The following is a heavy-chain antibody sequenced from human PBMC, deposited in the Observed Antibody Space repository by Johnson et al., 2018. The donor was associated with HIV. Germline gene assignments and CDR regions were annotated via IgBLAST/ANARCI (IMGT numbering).Heavy chain of an antibody. CDR3: ARAGVGAGAFDI. V-gene: IGHV3-69-1*01. CDR2: VVSGSTI. J-gene: IGHJ3*02. CDR1: GFTFSSYS. D-gene: IGHD1-26*01. Sequence: VQLVESGGGLVQPEESLRLSCAASGFTFSSYSMTWVRQAPGKGLEWVSVVSGSTIYYADSVKGRFTISRDNAKNSLYLQMNSLGAGDTAVYYCARAGVGAGAFDIWGQGTMVIVSS.